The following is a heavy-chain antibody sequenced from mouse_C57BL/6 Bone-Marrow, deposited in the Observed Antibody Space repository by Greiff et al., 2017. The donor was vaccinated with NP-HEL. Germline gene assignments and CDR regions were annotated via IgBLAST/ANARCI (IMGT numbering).Heavy chain of an antibody. CDR2: ISSGSSTI. J-gene: IGHJ3*01. Sequence: DVQLVESGGGLVKPGGSLKLSCAASGFTFSDYGMHWVRQAPEKGLEWVAYISSGSSTIYYADTVKGRFTISRDNAKNTLFLQMTSLRSEDTAMYYCAGTGLRQGAWCAYGRQGTLVTVSA. D-gene: IGHD2-4*01. CDR1: GFTFSDYG. V-gene: IGHV5-17*01. CDR3: AGTGLRQGAWCAY.